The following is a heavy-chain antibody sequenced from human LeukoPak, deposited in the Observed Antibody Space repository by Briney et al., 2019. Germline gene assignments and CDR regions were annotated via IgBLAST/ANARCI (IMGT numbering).Heavy chain of an antibody. Sequence: SVKVSCKASGGTFSSYAISWVRQAPGQGLEWMGGIIPIFGTANYAQKFQGRVTITRDTSASTAYMELSSLRSEDTAVYYCAAGTATPFWYGMDVWGQGTTVTVSS. V-gene: IGHV1-69*05. CDR1: GGTFSSYA. CDR3: AAGTATPFWYGMDV. D-gene: IGHD1-14*01. J-gene: IGHJ6*02. CDR2: IIPIFGTA.